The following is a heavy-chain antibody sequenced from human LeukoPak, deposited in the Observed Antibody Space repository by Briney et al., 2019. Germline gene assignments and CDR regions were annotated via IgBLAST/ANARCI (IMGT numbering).Heavy chain of an antibody. Sequence: SETLSLTCAVYGGSFIGYWSWVRQTPGKGLEWIGEISHTGNTKYNPSLTSRVTISVDMSRTQFSLKLTSMTAADTAVYYCAKEEGYNAHWGQGILVTVSS. CDR3: AKEEGYNAH. J-gene: IGHJ4*02. CDR2: ISHTGNT. CDR1: GGSFIGY. V-gene: IGHV4-34*01. D-gene: IGHD5-24*01.